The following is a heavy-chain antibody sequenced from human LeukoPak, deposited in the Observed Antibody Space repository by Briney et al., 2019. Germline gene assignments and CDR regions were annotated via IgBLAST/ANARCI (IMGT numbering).Heavy chain of an antibody. V-gene: IGHV1-2*02. CDR1: GYTFTGYY. D-gene: IGHD3-10*01. Sequence: GASLKVSCKASGYTFTGYYMHWVRQAPGQGLEWMGWINPNSGGTNYAQKFQGRVTMTRDTSNSTAYMELSRLRSDDTAVYYCARSFYYGSGSTFDYWGQGTLVTVSS. CDR3: ARSFYYGSGSTFDY. CDR2: INPNSGGT. J-gene: IGHJ4*02.